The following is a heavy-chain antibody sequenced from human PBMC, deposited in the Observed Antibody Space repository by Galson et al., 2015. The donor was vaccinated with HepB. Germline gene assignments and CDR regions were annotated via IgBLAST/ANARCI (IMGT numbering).Heavy chain of an antibody. D-gene: IGHD6-13*01. J-gene: IGHJ4*02. Sequence: SLRLSCAASGFTVSSYAMSWVRQAPGKGLEWVSAISGSGGSTYYADSVKGRFTISRDSSKNTLYLQMNSLRAEDTAVYYCAKDGLYGPYSSSWYYFDYWGQGTLVTVSS. CDR3: AKDGLYGPYSSSWYYFDY. CDR2: ISGSGGST. V-gene: IGHV3-23*01. CDR1: GFTVSSYA.